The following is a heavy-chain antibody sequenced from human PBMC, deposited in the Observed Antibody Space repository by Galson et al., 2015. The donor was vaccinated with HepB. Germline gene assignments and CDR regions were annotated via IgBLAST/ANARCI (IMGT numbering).Heavy chain of an antibody. CDR3: AAQLSWNYYGMDV. CDR2: IWYDGSNK. V-gene: IGHV3-33*08. J-gene: IGHJ6*02. D-gene: IGHD2-2*01. CDR1: GLTSGIGG. Sequence: SLRLSCAASGLTSGIGGLSWVRQAPGKGLEWVAVIWYDGSNKYYADSVKGRFTISRDNSKNTLYLQMNSLRAEDTAVYYCAAQLSWNYYGMDVWGQGTTVTVSS.